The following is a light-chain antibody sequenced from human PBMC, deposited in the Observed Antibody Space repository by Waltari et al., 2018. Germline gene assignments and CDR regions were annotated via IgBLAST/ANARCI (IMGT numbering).Light chain of an antibody. CDR1: QSLLHRNGYNY. V-gene: IGKV2-28*01. CDR2: LAT. J-gene: IGKJ2*01. CDR3: MQARQTPYT. Sequence: IVMTQSPLSLPVTPGEPASISCRASQSLLHRNGYNYLDWYLQKPGQSPQLLIYLATTRASGVPDRFSGDASGTQFTLRISRVEAEDVGVYYCMQARQTPYTFGQVTKLEIK.